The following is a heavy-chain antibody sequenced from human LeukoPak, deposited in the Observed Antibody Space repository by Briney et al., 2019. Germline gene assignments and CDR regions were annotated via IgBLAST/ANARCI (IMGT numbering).Heavy chain of an antibody. CDR3: ARIGTAARLNWFFP. CDR1: GVSINSGGYY. D-gene: IGHD6-6*01. J-gene: IGHJ5*02. Sequence: SETLSLTCSVSGVSINSGGYYWSWIPQHPGRGLEWIGHIYYDGRTYQNPSLKSRIIISVNTSNNQFSLNVSSVTAADPPVYFFARIGTAARLNWFFPWGGGTLVTVSS. V-gene: IGHV4-31*03. CDR2: IYYDGRT.